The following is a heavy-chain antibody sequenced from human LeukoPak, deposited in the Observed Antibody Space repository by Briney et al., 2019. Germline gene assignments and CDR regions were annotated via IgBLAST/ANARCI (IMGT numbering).Heavy chain of an antibody. V-gene: IGHV4-39*01. CDR3: ARHYAVLRYFDWLTTGNWFDP. J-gene: IGHJ5*02. CDR1: GGSISSSSYY. D-gene: IGHD3-9*01. CDR2: INHSGST. Sequence: SETLSLTCTVSGGSISSSSYYWSWIRQPPGKGLEWIGEINHSGSTNYNPSLKSRVTIAVDTSKNQISLKLSSVTAADTAVYYCARHYAVLRYFDWLTTGNWFDPWGQGTLVTVSS.